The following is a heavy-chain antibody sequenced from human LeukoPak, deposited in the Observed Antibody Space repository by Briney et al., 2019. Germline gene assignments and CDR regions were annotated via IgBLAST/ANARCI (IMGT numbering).Heavy chain of an antibody. CDR2: IYYSGST. CDR1: GGSISSYY. Sequence: SETLSLTCTVSGGSISSYYWSWIRQPPGKGLEWIGYIYYSGSTNYNPSLKSRVTISVDTSKNQFSLTLSSVTAADTAVYYCARVRYFDWLRGDAFDIWGQGTMVTVSS. D-gene: IGHD3-9*01. CDR3: ARVRYFDWLRGDAFDI. V-gene: IGHV4-59*01. J-gene: IGHJ3*02.